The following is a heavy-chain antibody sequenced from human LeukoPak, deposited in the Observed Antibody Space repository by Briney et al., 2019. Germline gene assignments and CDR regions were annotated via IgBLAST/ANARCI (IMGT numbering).Heavy chain of an antibody. Sequence: PSETLSLTCAVYGGSFSGYYWSWIRQPPGKGLEWLGEINHSGSTNYNPSLKSRVTISVDTSKNQSSLKLSSVTAADTAVYYCARGIVGAPRDGDAFDIWGQGTMVTVSS. J-gene: IGHJ3*02. V-gene: IGHV4-34*01. CDR2: INHSGST. CDR1: GGSFSGYY. D-gene: IGHD1-26*01. CDR3: ARGIVGAPRDGDAFDI.